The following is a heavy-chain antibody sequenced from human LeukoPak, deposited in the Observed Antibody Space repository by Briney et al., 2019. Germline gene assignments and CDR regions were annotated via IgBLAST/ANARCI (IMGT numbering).Heavy chain of an antibody. D-gene: IGHD3-10*01. CDR3: ARRTPTVRGYYFDY. CDR1: GGTFSSYA. Sequence: ASVKVSCKAYGGTFSSYAISWVRQPPGQGLEWMGRTNPILGIANYAQKYQGRVTITAHKSTGTAYLELSSLRSEDTAVYYCARRTPTVRGYYFDYWGEGTLVTVSS. J-gene: IGHJ4*02. V-gene: IGHV1-69*04. CDR2: TNPILGIA.